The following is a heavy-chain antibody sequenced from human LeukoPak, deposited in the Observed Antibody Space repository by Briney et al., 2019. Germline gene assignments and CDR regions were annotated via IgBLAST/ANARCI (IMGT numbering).Heavy chain of an antibody. D-gene: IGHD3-22*01. CDR2: ISGSGGST. CDR3: AKDPMSYYDSSGYYYY. Sequence: GGSLRLSCAASGFTFSSYAMSWVRQAPGKGLKWVSAISGSGGSTYYADSVRGRFTISRDNSKNTLYLQMNSLRAEDTAVYYCAKDPMSYYDSSGYYYYWGQGTLVTVSS. CDR1: GFTFSSYA. V-gene: IGHV3-23*01. J-gene: IGHJ4*02.